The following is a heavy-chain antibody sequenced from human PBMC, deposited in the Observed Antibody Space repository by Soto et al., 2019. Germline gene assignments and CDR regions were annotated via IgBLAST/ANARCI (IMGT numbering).Heavy chain of an antibody. D-gene: IGHD2-8*02. V-gene: IGHV3-48*03. CDR3: VRDLHEPLATDALRVAN. Sequence: EMQLVESGGGLVQPGGSLRLSCAASGFTFSSYEMHWVRQAPGKGLEWISYISSTGSGTLYADSVRGRFTMSRDNTKNSVSLQMCSLRAEDMAVYYCVRDLHEPLATDALRVANWGQGTQVTVSS. CDR2: ISSTGSGT. CDR1: GFTFSSYE. J-gene: IGHJ4*02.